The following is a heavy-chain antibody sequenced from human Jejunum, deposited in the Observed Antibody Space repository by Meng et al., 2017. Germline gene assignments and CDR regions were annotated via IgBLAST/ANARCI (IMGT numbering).Heavy chain of an antibody. Sequence: VQLPQWATGLLTPSETLPLTCAFYGGSFSGYYGSWIRQTPGKGLEWIGEINHSGSTNYNPSLKSRVTISVDTSKNQFSLKLTSVTAADTAVYYCARGGYYSFDYWGQGTLVTVSS. J-gene: IGHJ4*02. CDR1: GGSFSGYY. CDR2: INHSGST. D-gene: IGHD5-18*01. CDR3: ARGGYYSFDY. V-gene: IGHV4-34*01.